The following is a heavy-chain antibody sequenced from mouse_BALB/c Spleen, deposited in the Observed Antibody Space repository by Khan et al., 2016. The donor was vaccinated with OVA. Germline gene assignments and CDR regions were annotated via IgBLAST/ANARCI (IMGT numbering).Heavy chain of an antibody. CDR3: GRIFIGTTDYAMDY. D-gene: IGHD2-14*01. CDR1: GFSLTSYG. CDR2: IWSGGST. J-gene: IGHJ4*01. Sequence: VQLQQSGPGLVQPSQSLSITCTVSGFSLTSYGVHWVRQSPGKGLEWLGVIWSGGSTDYNAAFISRLSISKDNSKSQVFFKMNSLQANDTAIYYCGRIFIGTTDYAMDYWGQGTSVTVSS. V-gene: IGHV2-2*02.